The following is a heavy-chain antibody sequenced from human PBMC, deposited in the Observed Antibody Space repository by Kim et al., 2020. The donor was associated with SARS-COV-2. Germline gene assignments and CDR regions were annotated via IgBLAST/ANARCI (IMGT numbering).Heavy chain of an antibody. D-gene: IGHD3-10*01. CDR3: ARQGMGTMVRGVITDAFDI. V-gene: IGHV4-59*08. Sequence: SETLSLTCTVSGVSISSYSWSWIRQPPGKGLEWIGYIYYTGSTNYNPSLKSRVTISVDTSKNQFSLKLSSVTAADTAVYYCARQGMGTMVRGVITDAFDICGQGTMVTVSS. J-gene: IGHJ3*02. CDR2: IYYTGST. CDR1: GVSISSYS.